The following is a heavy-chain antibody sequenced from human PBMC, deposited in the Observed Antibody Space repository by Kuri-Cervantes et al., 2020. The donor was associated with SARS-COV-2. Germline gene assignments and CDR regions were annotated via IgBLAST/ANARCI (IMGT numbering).Heavy chain of an antibody. V-gene: IGHV4-59*08. CDR1: GGSISGYH. CDR3: ARQGVVAVAGVDY. CDR2: IYHSGST. J-gene: IGHJ4*02. Sequence: SETLSLTCTVSGGSISGYHWSWIRQPPGKGLEWIGEIYHSGSTNYNPSLKSRVTISVDTSKNQFSLKLSSVTAADTAVYYCARQGVVAVAGVDYWGQGTLVTVSS. D-gene: IGHD6-19*01.